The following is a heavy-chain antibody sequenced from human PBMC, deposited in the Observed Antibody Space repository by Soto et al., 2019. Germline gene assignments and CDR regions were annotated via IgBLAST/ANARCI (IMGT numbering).Heavy chain of an antibody. CDR2: ISSSGSTI. Sequence: EVQLVESGGDLVQPGGSLRLSCAASGFTFSSYEMNWVRQAPGKGLEWVSYISSSGSTIYYADSVKGRFTISRDNAKNSLYLQMNSLRAEDTAVYYCARDQILSLQLLWRWFDPWGQGTLVTVSS. J-gene: IGHJ5*02. CDR3: ARDQILSLQLLWRWFDP. CDR1: GFTFSSYE. V-gene: IGHV3-48*03. D-gene: IGHD2-2*01.